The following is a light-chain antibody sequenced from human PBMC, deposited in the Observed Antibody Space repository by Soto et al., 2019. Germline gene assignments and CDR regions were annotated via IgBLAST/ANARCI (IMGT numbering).Light chain of an antibody. J-gene: IGKJ2*03. V-gene: IGKV3-15*01. Sequence: EIVMTQSPATLSVSPGERATLSCRASQSISSNLAWYQQKPGQAPRVLIYSASTRATGIPARFSGSGSGTEFTLTISSLQSEDFAVYYCQQYGRSPMYSFGQGTKLEIK. CDR2: SAS. CDR1: QSISSN. CDR3: QQYGRSPMYS.